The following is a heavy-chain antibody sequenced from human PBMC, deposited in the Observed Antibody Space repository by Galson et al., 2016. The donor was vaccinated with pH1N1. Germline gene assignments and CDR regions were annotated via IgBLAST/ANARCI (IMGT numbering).Heavy chain of an antibody. V-gene: IGHV3-7*04. CDR3: ARAIGAADSL. D-gene: IGHD6-13*01. CDR1: GFSFSSYW. J-gene: IGHJ4*02. Sequence: SLRLSCAASGFSFSSYWMTWVRQAPGKGLEWVANIGQDGGKIYYVDSVKGRFTISRDNAKNSLYLQMNSLRREDTAVYYCARAIGAADSLWGQGTLVTVSS. CDR2: IGQDGGKI.